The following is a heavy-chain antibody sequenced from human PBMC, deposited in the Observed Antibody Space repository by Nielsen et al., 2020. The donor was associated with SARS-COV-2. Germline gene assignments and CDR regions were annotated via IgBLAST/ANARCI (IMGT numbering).Heavy chain of an antibody. CDR2: ISGGGVAT. V-gene: IGHV3-23*01. Sequence: GESLKISCAASGFTFSTYVMDWFRQTPGKGLEWVSAISGGGVATYYADSVKGRFTIARDNSKNTVFLHLNSLTAEDTALYYCAKAASTVTTHATGFWGQGTLVTVSS. J-gene: IGHJ4*02. CDR1: GFTFSTYV. CDR3: AKAASTVTTHATGF. D-gene: IGHD4-17*01.